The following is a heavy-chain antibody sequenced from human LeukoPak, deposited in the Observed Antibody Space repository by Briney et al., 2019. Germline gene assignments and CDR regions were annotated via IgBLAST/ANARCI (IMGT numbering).Heavy chain of an antibody. Sequence: GGSLRLSCAASGFTFSSYAMTWVRQAPGKGLEWVSVISDNGDTAYYADSVKGRFTISRDNSKNTLYLQMNSLRAEDTAIYYCAKNGDRGAYCTGGTCYPYFYYYMDVWGKGTTVTI. CDR1: GFTFSSYA. J-gene: IGHJ6*03. D-gene: IGHD2-15*01. V-gene: IGHV3-23*01. CDR2: ISDNGDTA. CDR3: AKNGDRGAYCTGGTCYPYFYYYMDV.